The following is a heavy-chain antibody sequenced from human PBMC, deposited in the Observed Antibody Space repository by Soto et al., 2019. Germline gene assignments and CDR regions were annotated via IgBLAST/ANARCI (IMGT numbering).Heavy chain of an antibody. D-gene: IGHD6-6*01. V-gene: IGHV1-69*13. CDR1: GGAFSSYA. CDR3: ARDLNEIAATNWFDP. J-gene: IGHJ5*02. CDR2: IIPIFGTA. Sequence: SVKVSCKASGGAFSSYAISWVRQAPGQGLEWMEGIIPIFGTANYAQKFQGRVTITADESTSTAYMELSSLRSEDTAVYYCARDLNEIAATNWFDPWGQGTLVTVSS.